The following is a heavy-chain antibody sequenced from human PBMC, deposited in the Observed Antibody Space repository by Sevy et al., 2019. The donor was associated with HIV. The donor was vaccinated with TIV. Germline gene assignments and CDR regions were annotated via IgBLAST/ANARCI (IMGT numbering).Heavy chain of an antibody. J-gene: IGHJ5*02. CDR2: ISRSGSTI. CDR1: GFTFSDYY. Sequence: GGSLRLSCAASGFTFSDYYMSWIRQAPGKGLEWVSYISRSGSTINYADSVKGRFTISRDNAKNSLYLQINGLRAEDTAVYYWARESTMIEEPGWFDPWGQGTLVTVSS. V-gene: IGHV3-11*01. D-gene: IGHD3-22*01. CDR3: ARESTMIEEPGWFDP.